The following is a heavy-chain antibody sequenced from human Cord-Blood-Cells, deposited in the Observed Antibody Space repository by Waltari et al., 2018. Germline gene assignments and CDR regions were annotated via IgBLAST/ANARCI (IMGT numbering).Heavy chain of an antibody. V-gene: IGHV4-38-2*02. Sequence: QVQLQESGPGLVKPSETLSLTCTVSGYSISSGYYWGWIRQPPGKGLEWIGSIYHSGRTYYNPSRKSRVTISVDTSKNQFSLKLSSVTAADTAVYYCARAASVYDFWSGYYDYWGQGTLVTVSS. CDR2: IYHSGRT. CDR1: GYSISSGYY. CDR3: ARAASVYDFWSGYYDY. J-gene: IGHJ4*02. D-gene: IGHD3-3*01.